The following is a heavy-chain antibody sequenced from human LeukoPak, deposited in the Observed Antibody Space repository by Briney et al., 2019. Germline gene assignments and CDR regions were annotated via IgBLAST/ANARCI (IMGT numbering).Heavy chain of an antibody. CDR1: GYSLTNYW. J-gene: IGHJ4*02. D-gene: IGHD4-23*01. CDR2: IYPGDSDT. V-gene: IGHV5-51*01. CDR3: ARQVGYGGRHFDY. Sequence: GEALKISCKGSGYSLTNYWIGWVRQMPGKGLEWMGIIYPGDSDTRYSPSFQGQVTISADKSISTAYLQWSSLKASDTAMYYCARQVGYGGRHFDYWGQGTLVTVSS.